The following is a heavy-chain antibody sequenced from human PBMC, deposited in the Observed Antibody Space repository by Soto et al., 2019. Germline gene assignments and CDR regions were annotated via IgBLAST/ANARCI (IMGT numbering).Heavy chain of an antibody. J-gene: IGHJ6*02. V-gene: IGHV4-59*01. CDR3: ARYTYYDFWSGYNYYYYGMDV. CDR1: GRSMSSKC. Sequence: PXETLSLACAVDGRSMSSKCRSWNRQPPGRVMDWIGYIYYSGSTNYNPSLKSRVTISVDTSKNQFSLKLSSVTAADTAVYYCARYTYYDFWSGYNYYYYGMDVWGQGTTVTVSS. CDR2: IYYSGST. D-gene: IGHD3-3*01.